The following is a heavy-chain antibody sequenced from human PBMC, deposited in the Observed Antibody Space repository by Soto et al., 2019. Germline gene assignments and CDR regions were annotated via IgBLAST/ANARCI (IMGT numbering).Heavy chain of an antibody. CDR2: VSGSGDST. D-gene: IGHD1-26*01. J-gene: IGHJ6*03. Sequence: EVELLESGGGLVQPGGSLRLSCAASGFTFSSYAMSWVRQGPGKGLEWVSSVSGSGDSTYYADSVKGRFTVSRDNSKNTLYLQMTRLRAEDTAVYYCAKDPTSRVYYYYYYIDVWGKGTTVTVSS. V-gene: IGHV3-23*01. CDR3: AKDPTSRVYYYYYYIDV. CDR1: GFTFSSYA.